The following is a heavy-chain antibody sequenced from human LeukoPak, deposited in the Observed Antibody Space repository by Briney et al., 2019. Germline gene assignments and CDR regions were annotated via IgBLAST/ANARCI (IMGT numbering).Heavy chain of an antibody. CDR2: INHSGST. CDR1: GGPFSGYC. D-gene: IGHD6-19*01. CDR3: ARHAYSSDWFEVDS. J-gene: IGHJ4*02. Sequence: SETLSLTCAVYGGPFSGYCWSWIRQPPGKGLEWIGEINHSGSTNYNPSLNSRVTISVDTSKDQFSLKLSSVTAADTAVYYCARHAYSSDWFEVDSWGQGTLVTVSS. V-gene: IGHV4-34*01.